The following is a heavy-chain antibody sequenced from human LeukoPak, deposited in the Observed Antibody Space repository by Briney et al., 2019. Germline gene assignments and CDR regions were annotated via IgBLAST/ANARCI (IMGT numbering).Heavy chain of an antibody. D-gene: IGHD6-13*01. CDR1: GGSISSYY. V-gene: IGHV4-59*01. Sequence: SETLSLTCTVSGGSISSYYWSWFRQPPGKGLEWIGYIYYSGSTNYNPSLKSRVTISVDTSKNQFSLKLSSVTAADTAVYYCARERSAAGYSSSLDAFDIWGQGTMVTVSS. J-gene: IGHJ3*02. CDR3: ARERSAAGYSSSLDAFDI. CDR2: IYYSGST.